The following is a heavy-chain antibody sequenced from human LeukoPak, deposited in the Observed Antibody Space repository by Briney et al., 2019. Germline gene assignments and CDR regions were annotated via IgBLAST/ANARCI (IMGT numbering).Heavy chain of an antibody. V-gene: IGHV1-2*02. CDR3: ARVREDYGDYPLEGAFDI. J-gene: IGHJ3*02. Sequence: GASVKVSCKASGYTFTGYYMHWVRQAPGQGLEWMGWINPNSGGTNYAQKFQGRVTMTRDTSIRTAYMELSRLRSDDTAVYYCARVREDYGDYPLEGAFDIWGQGTMVTVSS. CDR2: INPNSGGT. D-gene: IGHD4-17*01. CDR1: GYTFTGYY.